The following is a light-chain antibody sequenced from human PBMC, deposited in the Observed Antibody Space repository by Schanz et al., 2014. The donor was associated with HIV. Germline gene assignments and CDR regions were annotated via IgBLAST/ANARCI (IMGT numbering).Light chain of an antibody. J-gene: IGLJ2*01. Sequence: QSVLTQPPSVSGAPGHRVAISCTGSSSNIGAGYNIHWYQQLPGTAPRLLIYGNNNRPSGVPDRFSGSKSDSSASLAITGLQADDEADYYCQSSDSSLRVVVFGGGTKLTVL. CDR2: GNN. CDR3: QSSDSSLRVVV. V-gene: IGLV1-40*01. CDR1: SSNIGAGYN.